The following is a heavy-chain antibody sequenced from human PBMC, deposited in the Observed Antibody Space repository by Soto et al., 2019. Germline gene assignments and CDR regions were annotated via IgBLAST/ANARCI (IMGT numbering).Heavy chain of an antibody. Sequence: ASVKVSCKASGYTFTGYYMHWVRQAPGQGLEWMGWISAYNGNTNYAQKLQGRVTMTTDTSTSTAYMELRSLRSNDTAVYYCVRDSLRFLEWLITLDYYYYMDVWGKGTTVTVSS. V-gene: IGHV1-18*04. J-gene: IGHJ6*03. CDR2: ISAYNGNT. CDR1: GYTFTGYY. CDR3: VRDSLRFLEWLITLDYYYYMDV. D-gene: IGHD3-3*01.